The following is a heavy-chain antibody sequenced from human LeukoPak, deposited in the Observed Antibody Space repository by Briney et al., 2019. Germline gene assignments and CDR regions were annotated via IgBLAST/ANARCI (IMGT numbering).Heavy chain of an antibody. J-gene: IGHJ6*02. CDR3: ARDTFGYSGYEDYYYGMDV. V-gene: IGHV1-18*01. D-gene: IGHD5-12*01. CDR2: ISAYDGNT. CDR1: GYTFTSYG. Sequence: ASVKVSCKASGYTFTSYGISWVRQAPGQGLEWMGWISAYDGNTNYAQKLQGRVTMTTDTSTSTAYMELRSLRSDDTAVYYCARDTFGYSGYEDYYYGMDVWGQGTTVTVSS.